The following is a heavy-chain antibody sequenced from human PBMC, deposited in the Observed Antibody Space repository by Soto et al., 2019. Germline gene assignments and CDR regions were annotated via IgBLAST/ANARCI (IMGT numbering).Heavy chain of an antibody. CDR3: ARVWGGAFDF. V-gene: IGHV4-59*01. CDR1: GGSISSYY. CDR2: IYYSGST. D-gene: IGHD3-10*01. J-gene: IGHJ3*01. Sequence: QVQLQELGPGLVKPSETLSLTCTVSGGSISSYYWSWIRQPPGKGLEWIGYIYYSGSTKYNPSLKSRVTISVDTSKNRFSLRLSSVTAADTAVYYCARVWGGAFDFWGQGTMVTVSS.